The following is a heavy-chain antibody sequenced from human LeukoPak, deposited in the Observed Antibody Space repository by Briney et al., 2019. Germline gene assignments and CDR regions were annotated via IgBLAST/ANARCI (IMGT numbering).Heavy chain of an antibody. CDR3: ARIPPMGGYSYGSYYYYMDV. D-gene: IGHD5-18*01. CDR1: GYTFTSYG. V-gene: IGHV1-18*01. J-gene: IGHJ6*03. Sequence: ASVKVSCKASGYTFTSYGISWVRQAPGQGLEWMGWISAYNGNTNYAQKLQGRVTMTTDTSTSTAYMELRSLRSDDTAVYYCARIPPMGGYSYGSYYYYMDVWGKGTTVTVSS. CDR2: ISAYNGNT.